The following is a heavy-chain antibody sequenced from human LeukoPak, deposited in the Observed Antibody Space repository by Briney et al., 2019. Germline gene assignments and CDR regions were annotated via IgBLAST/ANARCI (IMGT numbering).Heavy chain of an antibody. V-gene: IGHV4-34*01. CDR1: GGSFSGYY. CDR2: INHSGST. Sequence: SETLSLTCAVYGGSFSGYYWSWIRQPPGKGLEWIGEINHSGSTNYSPSLKSRVTISVDTSKNQFSLKLSSVTAADTAVYYCARGKRQQLVAGFDYWGQGTLVTVSS. J-gene: IGHJ4*02. CDR3: ARGKRQQLVAGFDY. D-gene: IGHD6-13*01.